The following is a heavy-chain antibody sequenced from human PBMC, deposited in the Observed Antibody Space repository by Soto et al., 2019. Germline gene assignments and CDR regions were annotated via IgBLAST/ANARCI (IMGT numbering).Heavy chain of an antibody. CDR1: GLNLSSSE. J-gene: IGHJ6*02. CDR3: ARDCWLEPRHYSYGIDV. CDR2: ISSSGSTI. V-gene: IGHV3-48*03. Sequence: GRLRLFGADSGLNLSSSEMNWVRQAQGKGLEWVSYISSSGSTIYYADSVKGRFTISRDNAKNSLYLQMNILRAEDTAVYYCARDCWLEPRHYSYGIDVWGQGPTGTVSS. D-gene: IGHD1-1*01.